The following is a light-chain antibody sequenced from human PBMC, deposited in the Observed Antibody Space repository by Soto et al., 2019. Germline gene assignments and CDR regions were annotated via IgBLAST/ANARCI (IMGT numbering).Light chain of an antibody. J-gene: IGLJ3*02. V-gene: IGLV6-57*04. CDR2: EDY. CDR1: SGSIATNY. CDR3: QSYDGTNQV. Sequence: NFMLIQPHSVSESPGKTVIISCTRSSGSIATNYVQWYQQRPGSGPTTVIYEDYERPSRVPDRFSGSIGSSSDSASLTISGLGTGDEADYYCQSYDGTNQVVGGGTKLTVL.